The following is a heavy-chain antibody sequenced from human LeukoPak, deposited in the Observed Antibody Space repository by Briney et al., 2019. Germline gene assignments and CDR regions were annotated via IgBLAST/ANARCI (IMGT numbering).Heavy chain of an antibody. J-gene: IGHJ4*02. CDR2: ISGSGGST. V-gene: IGHV3-23*01. CDR1: GFTFSSYA. CDR3: AKDNGFTPGGLYGDVGY. D-gene: IGHD4-17*01. Sequence: PGGSLRLSCAASGFTFSSYAMSWVRQAPGKGLEWVSAISGSGGSTYYADSVKGRFTIFRDNSKNTLYLQMNSLRAEDTAVYYCAKDNGFTPGGLYGDVGYWGQGTLVTVSS.